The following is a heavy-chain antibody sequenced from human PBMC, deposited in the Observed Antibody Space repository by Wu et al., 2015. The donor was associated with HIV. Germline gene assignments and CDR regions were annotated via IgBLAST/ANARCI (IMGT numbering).Heavy chain of an antibody. V-gene: IGHV1-8*01. J-gene: IGHJ2*01. CDR3: ASLXVGRPLIGLRGKGTRTSGSNGVNPTGYLTRYF. CDR2: MNPNSGNT. CDR1: GYTFTSYD. D-gene: IGHD3-10*01. Sequence: QVQLVQSGAEVKKPGASVKVSCKASGYTFTSYDINWVRQATGQGLEWMGWMNPNSGNTGYAQKFQGRVTMTRNTSISTAYMELSSLRSEDTAVYYCASLXVGRPLIGLRGKGTRTSGSNGVNPTGYLTRYF.